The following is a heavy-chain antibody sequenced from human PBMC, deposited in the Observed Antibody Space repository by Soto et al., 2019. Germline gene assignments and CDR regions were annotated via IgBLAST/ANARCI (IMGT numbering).Heavy chain of an antibody. J-gene: IGHJ4*02. D-gene: IGHD7-27*01. CDR1: GGSFTGHF. CDR2: VSHSGNT. Sequence: PSKTLSLTCTVSGGSFTGHFLSWVRQPPGKGLEWIGEVSHSGNTKYYPSLRSRVTLSVDSSKNQISLALTSVTAADTAVYYCARAKFESTGWHQFDIWGQGTLVTVSS. CDR3: ARAKFESTGWHQFDI. V-gene: IGHV4-34*01.